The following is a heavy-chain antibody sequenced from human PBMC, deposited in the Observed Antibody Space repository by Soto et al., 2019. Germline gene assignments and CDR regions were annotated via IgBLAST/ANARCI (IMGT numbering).Heavy chain of an antibody. CDR2: IYPGDSDT. Sequence: GESLKISCKGSGYTFTTFWIGWVRQLPGKGLEWMGIIYPGDSDTRYSPSFRGQVTISADKSITTVYLQWSSLKASDTAMYYCARLSNVFGDSAGAFDIWGQGTMVTVSS. V-gene: IGHV5-51*01. J-gene: IGHJ3*02. CDR1: GYTFTTFW. D-gene: IGHD4-17*01. CDR3: ARLSNVFGDSAGAFDI.